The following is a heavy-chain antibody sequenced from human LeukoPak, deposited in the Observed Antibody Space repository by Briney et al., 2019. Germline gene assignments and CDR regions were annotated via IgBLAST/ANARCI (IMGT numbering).Heavy chain of an antibody. D-gene: IGHD6-13*01. J-gene: IGHJ4*02. CDR3: ARDLSTWYAFDY. CDR1: GITVSTNY. V-gene: IGHV3-66*02. CDR2: IYSGGPT. Sequence: GGSLRLSCAASGITVSTNYMSWVRQAPGKGLEWVSIIYSGGPTYYADSVRGRFSISRDNSRNTLSLQMNSLRPEDTAVYYCARDLSTWYAFDYWGQGTVVTVSS.